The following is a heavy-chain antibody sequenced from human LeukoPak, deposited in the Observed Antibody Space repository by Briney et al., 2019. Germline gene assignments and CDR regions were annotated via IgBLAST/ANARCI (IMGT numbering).Heavy chain of an antibody. CDR2: IGGSIGST. V-gene: IGHV3-23*01. Sequence: GGSLRLSCAASGFSFSNYAMSWVRQGPGKGLEWVSAIGGSIGSTFYTDSVKGRFTISRDNSKNTLSLQMNSLRAEDTAVYYCARVPHPRAMVRGVIITHYFDYWGQGTLVTVSS. D-gene: IGHD3-10*01. CDR3: ARVPHPRAMVRGVIITHYFDY. J-gene: IGHJ4*02. CDR1: GFSFSNYA.